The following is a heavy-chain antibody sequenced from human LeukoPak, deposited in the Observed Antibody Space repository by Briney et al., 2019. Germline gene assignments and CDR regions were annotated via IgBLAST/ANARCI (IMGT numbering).Heavy chain of an antibody. Sequence: SETLSLTCAVYGGSFSGYYWSWIRQPPGKGLEWIGEINHSGSTNYNPSLKGRVTISVDTSKNQFSLKLSSVAAADTAVYYCARGERSNVDIVATSPFVIFDYWGQGTLVTVSS. CDR1: GGSFSGYY. J-gene: IGHJ4*02. D-gene: IGHD5-12*01. CDR3: ARGERSNVDIVATSPFVIFDY. CDR2: INHSGST. V-gene: IGHV4-34*01.